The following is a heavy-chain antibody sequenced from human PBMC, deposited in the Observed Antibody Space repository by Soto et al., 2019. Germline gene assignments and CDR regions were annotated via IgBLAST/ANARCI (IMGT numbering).Heavy chain of an antibody. V-gene: IGHV1-69*01. D-gene: IGHD6-19*01. Sequence: QVQLVQSGAEVKKPGSSVKVSYKASGGTFSSYAISWVRQAPGQGLEWMGGIIPIFGTANYAQKFQGRVTITADESTSTAYMELSSLRSEDTAVYYCARDLVAVAEENWFDPWGQGTLVTVSS. CDR3: ARDLVAVAEENWFDP. CDR1: GGTFSSYA. J-gene: IGHJ5*02. CDR2: IIPIFGTA.